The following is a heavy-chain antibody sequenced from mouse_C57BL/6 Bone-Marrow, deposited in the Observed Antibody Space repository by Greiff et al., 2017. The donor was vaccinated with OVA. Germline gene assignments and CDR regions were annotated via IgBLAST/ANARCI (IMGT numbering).Heavy chain of an antibody. Sequence: EVKVVESGEGLVKPGGSLKLSCAASGFTFSSYAMSWVRQTPEKRLEWVAYISSGGDYIYYADTVKGRFTISRDNARNTLYLQMSSLKSEDTAMYYCTIIPYYYAMDYWGQGTSVTVSS. CDR3: TIIPYYYAMDY. CDR1: GFTFSSYA. V-gene: IGHV5-9-1*02. D-gene: IGHD5-1-1*01. J-gene: IGHJ4*01. CDR2: ISSGGDYI.